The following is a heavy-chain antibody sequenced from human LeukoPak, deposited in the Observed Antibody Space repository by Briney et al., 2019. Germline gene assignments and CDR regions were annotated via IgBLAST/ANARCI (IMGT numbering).Heavy chain of an antibody. Sequence: ASVKVSCKASGYTFSTYYIHWVRQAPGQGLEWMGIINPSGGTTTYAQKFQGRVTMARDTSTSTVYMELSSLRSDDTAVYYCTRVWDGGRADYWGQGSLVTVSS. V-gene: IGHV1-46*01. CDR2: INPSGGTT. CDR3: TRVWDGGRADY. CDR1: GYTFSTYY. J-gene: IGHJ4*02. D-gene: IGHD4-23*01.